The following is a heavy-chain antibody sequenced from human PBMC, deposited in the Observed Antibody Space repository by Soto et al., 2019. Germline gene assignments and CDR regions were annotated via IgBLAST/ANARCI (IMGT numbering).Heavy chain of an antibody. CDR1: GYTFITYG. J-gene: IGHJ3*02. CDR3: ARDRAGYLDAFDI. V-gene: IGHV1-18*01. CDR2: ISAYNGNT. D-gene: IGHD6-25*01. Sequence: ASVKVSCKASGYTFITYGITWVRQAPGQGLEWMGWISAYNGNTNHAQKLQGRVTMTTDTSTSTAYMELRSLRPDDTAVYYCARDRAGYLDAFDIWGQGTMVTVSS.